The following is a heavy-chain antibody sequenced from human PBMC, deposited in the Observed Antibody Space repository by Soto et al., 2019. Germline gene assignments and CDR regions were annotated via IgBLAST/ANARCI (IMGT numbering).Heavy chain of an antibody. V-gene: IGHV3-48*03. D-gene: IGHD5-18*01. J-gene: IGHJ5*02. Sequence: EVQLVEPGGGFVPPGGSLRLSCAASGFTFSSYEMNWVRQAPGQGLEWASSVSRSGSTIYYADSVKGRFTISRENAKNSLYRQRTSLRAEDTAVYYCARVYTAMVLGSGWCYPWGQGTLVTVSS. CDR1: GFTFSSYE. CDR2: VSRSGSTI. CDR3: ARVYTAMVLGSGWCYP.